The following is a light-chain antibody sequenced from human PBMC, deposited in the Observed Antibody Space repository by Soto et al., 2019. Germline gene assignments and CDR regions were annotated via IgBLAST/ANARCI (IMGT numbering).Light chain of an antibody. CDR3: QQVKSYPLT. J-gene: IGKJ4*01. CDR1: QHIIST. V-gene: IGKV1-13*02. Sequence: QHIISTLASYQQTPGNAPPLLIYDASTSQTAVPPTFSGSGSGTAFTPTISCLQSQDFATYYCQQVKSYPLTFGGGTKVDIK. CDR2: DAS.